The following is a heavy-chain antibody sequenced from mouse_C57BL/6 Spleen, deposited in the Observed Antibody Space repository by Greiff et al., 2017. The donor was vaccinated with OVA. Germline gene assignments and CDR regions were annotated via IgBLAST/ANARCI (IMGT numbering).Heavy chain of an antibody. CDR1: GFTFSSYA. V-gene: IGHV5-4*01. CDR3: AREGSSYAYAMDY. D-gene: IGHD1-1*01. CDR2: ISDGGRYS. J-gene: IGHJ4*01. Sequence: EVKLMESGGGLVKPGGSLKLSCAASGFTFSSYAMSWVRQTPEKRLEWVATISDGGRYSYYPDNVKGRFTISRDNAKNNLYLQMSHLKSEDTAMYYCAREGSSYAYAMDYWGQGTSVTVSS.